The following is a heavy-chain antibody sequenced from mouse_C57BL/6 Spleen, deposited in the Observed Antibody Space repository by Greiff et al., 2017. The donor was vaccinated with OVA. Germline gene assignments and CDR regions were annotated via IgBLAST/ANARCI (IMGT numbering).Heavy chain of an antibody. CDR2: IHPNSGST. Sequence: QVHVKQPGAELVKPGASVKLSCKASGYTFTSYWMHWVKQRPGQGLEWIGMIHPNSGSTNYNEKFKSKATLTVDKSSSTAYMQLSSLTSEDSAVYYCARPATYYYAMDYWGQGTSVTVSS. V-gene: IGHV1-64*01. J-gene: IGHJ4*01. CDR1: GYTFTSYW. D-gene: IGHD1-1*01. CDR3: ARPATYYYAMDY.